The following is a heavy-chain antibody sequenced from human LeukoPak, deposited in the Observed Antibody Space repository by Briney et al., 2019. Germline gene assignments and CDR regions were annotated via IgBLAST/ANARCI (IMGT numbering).Heavy chain of an antibody. CDR1: GFTLSSYG. D-gene: IGHD5/OR15-5a*01. V-gene: IGHV3-33*01. CDR2: IWYDGSNK. Sequence: PGRSLRLSCAASGFTLSSYGMHWVRQAPGKGLEWVAVIWYDGSNKYYADSVKGRFTISRDNSKNTLYLQMNSLRAEDTAVYYCARVVSQYYYYGMDVWGQGTTVTVSS. CDR3: ARVVSQYYYYGMDV. J-gene: IGHJ6*02.